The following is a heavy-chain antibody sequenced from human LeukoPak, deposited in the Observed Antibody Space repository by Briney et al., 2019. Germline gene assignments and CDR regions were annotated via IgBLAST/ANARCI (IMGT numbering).Heavy chain of an antibody. Sequence: PSETLSLTCTVSGGSISSSSYYWGWIRQPPGKGLEWIGSIYYSGSTYYNPSLKSRVTISVDTSKNQFSLKLSSVTAADTAVYYCAREVGAVAGDAFDIWGQGTMVTVSS. CDR2: IYYSGST. V-gene: IGHV4-39*07. D-gene: IGHD6-19*01. J-gene: IGHJ3*02. CDR1: GGSISSSSYY. CDR3: AREVGAVAGDAFDI.